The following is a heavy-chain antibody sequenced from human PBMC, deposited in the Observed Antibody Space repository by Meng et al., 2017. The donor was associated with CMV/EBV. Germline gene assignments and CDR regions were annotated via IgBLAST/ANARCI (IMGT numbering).Heavy chain of an antibody. D-gene: IGHD3-3*01. CDR3: ARLGGVTIFGVVIPNWFDP. CDR1: GGSISSYY. V-gene: IGHV4-59*01. J-gene: IGHJ5*02. Sequence: SETLSLTCTVPGGSISSYYWSWIRQPPGKGLEWIGYIYYSGSTNYNPSLKSRVTISVDTSKNQFSLKLSSVTAADTAVYYCARLGGVTIFGVVIPNWFDPWGQGTLVTVSS. CDR2: IYYSGST.